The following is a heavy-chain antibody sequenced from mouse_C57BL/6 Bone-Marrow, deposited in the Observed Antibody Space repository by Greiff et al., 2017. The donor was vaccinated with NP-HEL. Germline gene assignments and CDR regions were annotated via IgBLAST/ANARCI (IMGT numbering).Heavy chain of an antibody. CDR3: TTHGSSYFFYY. J-gene: IGHJ2*01. Sequence: EVQLQQSGAELVRPGASVKLSCTASGFNIKDYYMHWVKQRPEQGLEWIGRIDPEDGDTEYAPKFQGKATMTADTSSNKAYLQLSSLTSEDTAVYYCTTHGSSYFFYYWGQGTTLTVSS. D-gene: IGHD1-1*01. CDR1: GFNIKDYY. CDR2: IDPEDGDT. V-gene: IGHV14-1*01.